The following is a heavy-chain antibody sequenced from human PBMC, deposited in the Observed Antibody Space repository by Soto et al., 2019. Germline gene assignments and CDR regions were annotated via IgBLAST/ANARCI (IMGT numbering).Heavy chain of an antibody. CDR2: INHSGST. Sequence: PSETLSLTCAVYGGSFSGYYWSWIRQPPGKGLEWIGEINHSGSTNYNPSLKSRVTMSVDTSKNQFSLKLTSVTAADTAVYYCARELGSGSYIDYWGQGTLVTVSS. CDR1: GGSFSGYY. J-gene: IGHJ4*02. V-gene: IGHV4-34*01. D-gene: IGHD3-10*01. CDR3: ARELGSGSYIDY.